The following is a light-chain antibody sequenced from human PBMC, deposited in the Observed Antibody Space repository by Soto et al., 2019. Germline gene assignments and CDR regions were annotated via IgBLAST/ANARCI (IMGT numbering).Light chain of an antibody. J-gene: IGKJ1*01. CDR2: GAS. V-gene: IGKV3-20*01. CDR3: QQWGT. Sequence: ELVMTQSPDTLSVSPVERATLSCRASQSVSSSYLAWYQQKPGQAPRLLIYGASSRATGIPDRFSGSGSGTDFTLTISRLEPEDFAVYYCQQWGTFGQGTKVDIK. CDR1: QSVSSSY.